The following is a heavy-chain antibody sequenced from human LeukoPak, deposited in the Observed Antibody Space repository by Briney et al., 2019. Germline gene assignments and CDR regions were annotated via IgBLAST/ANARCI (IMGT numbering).Heavy chain of an antibody. CDR3: ARGRVGTAGVFDY. J-gene: IGHJ4*02. V-gene: IGHV3-48*03. Sequence: GGSLRLSCEASGLTFSSYEMNWVRQAPGKGLEWVSYIRTSGSTIYYADSVKGRFTISRDNAKNSLYLQMNSLRAEDTAVYYCARGRVGTAGVFDYWGQGNLVTVSS. CDR1: GLTFSSYE. CDR2: IRTSGSTI. D-gene: IGHD5-18*01.